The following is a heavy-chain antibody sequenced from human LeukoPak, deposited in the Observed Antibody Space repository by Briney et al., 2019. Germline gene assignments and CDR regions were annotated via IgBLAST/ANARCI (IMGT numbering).Heavy chain of an antibody. J-gene: IGHJ4*02. D-gene: IGHD1-1*01. CDR2: ISSNGGST. CDR1: GITVSSNY. V-gene: IGHV3-64D*09. CDR3: VKVGAYNWNDGPFDY. Sequence: GGSLRLSCAASGITVSSNYMTWVRQAPGKGLEYVSAISSNGGSTYYADSVKGRFTISRDNSKNTLYLQMSSLRAEDTAVYYCVKVGAYNWNDGPFDYWGQGTLVTVSS.